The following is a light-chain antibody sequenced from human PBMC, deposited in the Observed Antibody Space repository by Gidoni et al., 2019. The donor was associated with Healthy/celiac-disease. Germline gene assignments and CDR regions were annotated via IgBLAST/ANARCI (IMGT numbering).Light chain of an antibody. CDR2: GAS. J-gene: IGKJ1*01. CDR3: QQYNKWPPWT. Sequence: NLAWYQQKPGQAPRLLIYGASTRATGIPARFSGSGSGTEFTLTISSLQSEDFAVYYCQQYNKWPPWTFGQGTKVEIK. V-gene: IGKV3-15*01. CDR1: N.